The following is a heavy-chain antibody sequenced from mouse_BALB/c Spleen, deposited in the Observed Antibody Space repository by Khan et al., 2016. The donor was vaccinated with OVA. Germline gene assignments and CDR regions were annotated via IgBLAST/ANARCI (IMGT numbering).Heavy chain of an antibody. J-gene: IGHJ3*01. CDR3: TRGGYGAFGY. Sequence: EVELVESGGGLVKPGGSLKLSCAASGFTFSDYYMYWVRQTPEKRLEWVATISDGGSYTYFPDSVEGRFTISRDNAKNNLYLQLISLKSEDTAMYYYTRGGYGAFGYWGQGTLVTVSA. CDR2: ISDGGSYT. CDR1: GFTFSDYY. V-gene: IGHV5-4*02. D-gene: IGHD2-14*01.